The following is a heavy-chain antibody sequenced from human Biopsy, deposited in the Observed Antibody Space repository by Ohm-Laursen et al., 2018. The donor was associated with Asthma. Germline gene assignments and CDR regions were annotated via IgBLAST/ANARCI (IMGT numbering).Heavy chain of an antibody. D-gene: IGHD6-19*01. CDR1: VGTFSNFA. Sequence: SSVKVSCKAPVGTFSNFAISWVRQAPGQGLEWLGGIMTVFGTTNYAQKFQGRVTITADESMSTAYMEVTSLRSEDTAIYYWARSQVGYSSCWSVLLKKIYYPGMDVWGQGTAVTVSS. CDR3: ARSQVGYSSCWSVLLKKIYYPGMDV. CDR2: IMTVFGTT. J-gene: IGHJ6*02. V-gene: IGHV1-69*01.